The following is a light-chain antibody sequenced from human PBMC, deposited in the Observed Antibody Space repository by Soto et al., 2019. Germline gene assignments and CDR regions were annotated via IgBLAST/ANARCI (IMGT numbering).Light chain of an antibody. CDR3: SSYTSSSTPYV. J-gene: IGLJ1*01. Sequence: QSALTQPASVSGSPGQSITISCTETSSDVGGYNSVSWYQQHPGKAPKLMIYDVSNRPSGVSNRFSGSKSGNTASLTISGLQAEDEADYYCSSYTSSSTPYVFGPGTKLTVL. CDR2: DVS. CDR1: SSDVGGYNS. V-gene: IGLV2-14*03.